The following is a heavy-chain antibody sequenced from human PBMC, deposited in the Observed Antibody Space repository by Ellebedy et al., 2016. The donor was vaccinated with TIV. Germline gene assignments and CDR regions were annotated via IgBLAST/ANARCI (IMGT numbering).Heavy chain of an antibody. Sequence: MPSETLSLTCTVSGGSISSYYWSWIRHPPGKGLEWIGYIYYSGSTNYHPSLKSRVTISVDTSKNQFSLKLSSVTAADTAVYYCARHEKWEPGRFDYWGQGTLVTVSS. CDR3: ARHEKWEPGRFDY. J-gene: IGHJ4*02. CDR2: IYYSGST. D-gene: IGHD1-26*01. V-gene: IGHV4-59*08. CDR1: GGSISSYY.